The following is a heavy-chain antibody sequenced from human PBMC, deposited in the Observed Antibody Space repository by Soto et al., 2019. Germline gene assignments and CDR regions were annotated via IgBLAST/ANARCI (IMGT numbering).Heavy chain of an antibody. J-gene: IGHJ5*02. V-gene: IGHV4-34*01. Sequence: TLSLTCAVYGGSVNGYYWNWIRQPPGKGLEWIGEINHTGGTHYNPSLKGRVTMSVDTSKNQFSLRLSSVTAADTAIYYCATRITVFGLLIPPFDPWGQGTQVTVSS. CDR3: ATRITVFGLLIPPFDP. D-gene: IGHD3-3*01. CDR2: INHTGGT. CDR1: GGSVNGYY.